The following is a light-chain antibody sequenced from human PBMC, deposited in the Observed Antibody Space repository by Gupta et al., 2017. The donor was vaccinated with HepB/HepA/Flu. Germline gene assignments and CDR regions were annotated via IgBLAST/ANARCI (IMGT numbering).Light chain of an antibody. J-gene: IGKJ1*01. CDR2: DAS. CDR3: QQSYSNLSWT. Sequence: DIQMTQSPSSLSASVGDRVTITCRASQSISSFLNWYQQKPGIAPKVLIYDASSLQSGVPSRFSGSGYGTDFTLTISSRQLEDFATYYCQQSYSNLSWTFGQGTKVEI. V-gene: IGKV1-39*01. CDR1: QSISSF.